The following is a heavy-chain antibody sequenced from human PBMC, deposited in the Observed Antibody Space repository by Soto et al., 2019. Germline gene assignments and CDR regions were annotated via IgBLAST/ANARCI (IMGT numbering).Heavy chain of an antibody. CDR2: IYWNCGST. CDR3: ARDPGYCSGGSCYGYYFDY. Sequence: GGSLRLSCAASGFTFDDYGMSWVRQAPGKGIELVSCIYWNCGSTGYADSVKGRFTISRDNAKNSLYLQMNSLRAEDTAVYYCARDPGYCSGGSCYGYYFDYWGQGTLVTVSS. J-gene: IGHJ4*02. D-gene: IGHD2-15*01. V-gene: IGHV3-20*04. CDR1: GFTFDDYG.